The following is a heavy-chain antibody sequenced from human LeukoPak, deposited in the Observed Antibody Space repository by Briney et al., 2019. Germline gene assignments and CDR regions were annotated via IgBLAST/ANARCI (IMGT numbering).Heavy chain of an antibody. CDR2: IIPIFGTA. V-gene: IGHV1-69*13. CDR1: GGTFSSYA. CDR3: ARVPIVGATYYYYYMDV. D-gene: IGHD1-26*01. Sequence: SVKVSCKASGGTFSSYAISWVRQAPGQGLEWMGGIIPIFGTANYAQKFQGRVTITADESTSTAYMELRSLRSDDTAVYYCARVPIVGATYYYYYMDVWGKGTTVTISS. J-gene: IGHJ6*03.